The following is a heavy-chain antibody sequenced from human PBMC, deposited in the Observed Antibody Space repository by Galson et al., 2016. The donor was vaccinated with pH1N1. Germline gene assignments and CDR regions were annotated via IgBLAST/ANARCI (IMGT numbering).Heavy chain of an antibody. CDR1: GFTFKDFA. D-gene: IGHD6-19*01. J-gene: IGHJ4*02. CDR2: ISGGGTI. V-gene: IGHV3-23*01. Sequence: SLRLSCAASGFTFKDFAMNWVRQAPGKGPEWVSVISGGGTIHYADSVRGRFTISRDNSNNTVYLQMNSLRAEDTGVYYCAKDKRSGWSVVGGFMDHWGQGTLVTVSS. CDR3: AKDKRSGWSVVGGFMDH.